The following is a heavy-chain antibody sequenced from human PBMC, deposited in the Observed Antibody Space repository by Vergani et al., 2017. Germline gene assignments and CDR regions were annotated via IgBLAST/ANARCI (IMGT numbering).Heavy chain of an antibody. CDR1: GFRFSDYG. D-gene: IGHD1-1*01. CDR3: AKFPLNITTPDRGDF. J-gene: IGHJ4*02. CDR2: ISYDGDTT. V-gene: IGHV3-30*18. Sequence: HVQMVESGGVAVQPGRSLRLSCAVSGFRFSDYGMHWVRQAPGRGLEWVALISYDGDTTYYEDSVKGRFTISRDNSKNTLFLQMHSLRVEDTALYYCAKFPLNITTPDRGDFWGQGSLVTVSS.